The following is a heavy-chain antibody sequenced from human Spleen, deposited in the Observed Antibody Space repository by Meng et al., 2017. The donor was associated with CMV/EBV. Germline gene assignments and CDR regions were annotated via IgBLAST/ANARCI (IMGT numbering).Heavy chain of an antibody. J-gene: IGHJ6*02. D-gene: IGHD2-15*01. Sequence: ASVKVSCKASGYTFTSYDIHWVRQATGQGLEWMGWMKPNSGDTGYAQKFQGRVTMTRNTSMSTAYMELSSLRSEDSAVYYCARVKRYCTGGSCSSTGYYGMDVWGQGTTVTVSS. CDR3: ARVKRYCTGGSCSSTGYYGMDV. CDR1: GYTFTSYD. V-gene: IGHV1-8*01. CDR2: MKPNSGDT.